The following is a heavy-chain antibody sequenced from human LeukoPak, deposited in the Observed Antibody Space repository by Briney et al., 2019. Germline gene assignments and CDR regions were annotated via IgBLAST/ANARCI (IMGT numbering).Heavy chain of an antibody. Sequence: SETLSLTCTVSGGSISSYYWSWIRQPPGKGLEWIGYIYYSGSTNYNPSLKSRVTISVDTSKNRFSLKLSSVTAADTAVYYCARSDYDFWSGYSSHFDYWGQGTLVTVSS. CDR1: GGSISSYY. V-gene: IGHV4-59*01. CDR3: ARSDYDFWSGYSSHFDY. J-gene: IGHJ4*02. CDR2: IYYSGST. D-gene: IGHD3-3*01.